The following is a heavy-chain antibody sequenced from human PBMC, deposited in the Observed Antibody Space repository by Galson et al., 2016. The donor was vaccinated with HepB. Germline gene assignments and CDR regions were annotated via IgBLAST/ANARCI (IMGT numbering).Heavy chain of an antibody. D-gene: IGHD6-13*01. Sequence: SLRLSCAASGFTFSSYTMNWVRQAPGKGLEWVSSISSSSSYIYYADSVKGRFTISRDNAKSSLYLQMHSLRAEDTAVYYCARDLVAAGTYWGRGTLVTVSS. CDR3: ARDLVAAGTY. CDR2: ISSSSSYI. V-gene: IGHV3-21*01. CDR1: GFTFSSYT. J-gene: IGHJ4*02.